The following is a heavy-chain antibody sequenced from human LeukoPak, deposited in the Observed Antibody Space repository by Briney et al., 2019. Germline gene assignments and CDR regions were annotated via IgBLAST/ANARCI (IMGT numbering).Heavy chain of an antibody. D-gene: IGHD6-13*01. CDR2: ISSNGDST. CDR3: VKGIAAADDY. CDR1: GFTFSRYA. Sequence: GGSLRLSCSASGFTFSRYAMHSVRQAPGKGLDYVSAISSNGDSTNYADSVKGRFTISRDNSKNTLYLQMSSLRAEDTAVYYCVKGIAAADDYWGQGTLVTVSS. V-gene: IGHV3-64D*06. J-gene: IGHJ4*02.